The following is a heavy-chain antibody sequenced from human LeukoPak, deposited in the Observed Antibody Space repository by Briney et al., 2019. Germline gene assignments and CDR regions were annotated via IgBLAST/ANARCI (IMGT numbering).Heavy chain of an antibody. J-gene: IGHJ4*02. D-gene: IGHD5-12*01. Sequence: AGGSLRLSCAASGFTFTTNAMSWVRQAPGKGLEWVSAISGRTGATYYADSEKGRFTISRDNSKSTLYLQMDSLRAGDTAVYYCAKCGNSGCHLIDYWGQGTLVTVSS. V-gene: IGHV3-23*01. CDR2: ISGRTGAT. CDR1: GFTFTTNA. CDR3: AKCGNSGCHLIDY.